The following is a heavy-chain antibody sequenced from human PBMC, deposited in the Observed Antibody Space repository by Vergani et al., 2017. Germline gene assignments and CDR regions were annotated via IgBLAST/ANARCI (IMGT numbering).Heavy chain of an antibody. J-gene: IGHJ5*02. CDR2: MYHSGRT. Sequence: QVRLQESGPGLVKPSETLSLTCSVSGGSMSGYYWSWIRQPSGKELEWIGDMYHSGRTNYNPSLETRVTISGDTSKNQFSLKLNSVTAADTAVYYCGRVADFYGLGSRLLDLWGQGILVTVSS. CDR3: GRVADFYGLGSRLLDL. D-gene: IGHD3-10*01. CDR1: GGSMSGYY. V-gene: IGHV4-59*01.